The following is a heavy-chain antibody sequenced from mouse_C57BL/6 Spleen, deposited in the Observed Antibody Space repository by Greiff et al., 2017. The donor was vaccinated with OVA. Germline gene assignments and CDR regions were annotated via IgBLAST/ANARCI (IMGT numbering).Heavy chain of an antibody. V-gene: IGHV1-64*01. Sequence: QVQLQQPGAELVKPGASVKLSCKASGYTFPSYWMHWVKQRPGQGLEWIGMIHPNSGSTNYNEKFKSKATLTVDKSSSTAYMQLSSLTSEDSAVYYCASRDGYYDAMDYWGQGASVTVSS. CDR2: IHPNSGST. CDR1: GYTFPSYW. J-gene: IGHJ4*01. D-gene: IGHD2-3*01. CDR3: ASRDGYYDAMDY.